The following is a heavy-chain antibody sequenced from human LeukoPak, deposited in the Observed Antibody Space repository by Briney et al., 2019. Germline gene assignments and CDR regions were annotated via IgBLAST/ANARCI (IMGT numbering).Heavy chain of an antibody. CDR3: AKGGITGSSYYYYGMDV. J-gene: IGHJ6*02. V-gene: IGHV3-72*01. D-gene: IGHD1-20*01. CDR1: GFTFSDHY. CDR2: IRNKANSHTT. Sequence: GGSLRLSCAASGFTFSDHYMDWVRQAPGKGLEWVGRIRNKANSHTTEYAASVKDRFTISRDDSKNSLYLQMNSLRAEDTAVYYCAKGGITGSSYYYYGMDVWGQGTTVTVSS.